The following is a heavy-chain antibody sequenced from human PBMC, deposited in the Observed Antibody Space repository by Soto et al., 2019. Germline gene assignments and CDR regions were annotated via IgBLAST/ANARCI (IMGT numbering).Heavy chain of an antibody. V-gene: IGHV4-59*01. Sequence: PSETLSLTCTVSGGSISSYYWSWIRQSPGKGPEWIGYIYYSGSTNYNPSLKSRVTISVDTSKNQFSLKLSSVTAADTAVYYCARNALYRYGYVYWGRGSLDTVSS. CDR3: ARNALYRYGYVY. D-gene: IGHD5-18*01. CDR1: GGSISSYY. CDR2: IYYSGST. J-gene: IGHJ4*02.